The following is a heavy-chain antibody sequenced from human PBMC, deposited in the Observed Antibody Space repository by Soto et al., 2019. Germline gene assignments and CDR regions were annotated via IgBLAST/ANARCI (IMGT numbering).Heavy chain of an antibody. CDR1: GFTFSSYA. CDR2: ISSSGDAF. V-gene: IGHV3-48*03. Sequence: GGSLRLSCAASGFTFSSYAMNWVRQAPGKGLEWVSFISSSGDAFYYSDSVKGRFTISRDNAKNSLYLQMSSLRVEDTAAYYCARDFVAGTRYFDYWGQGTLVTVSS. D-gene: IGHD1-26*01. J-gene: IGHJ4*02. CDR3: ARDFVAGTRYFDY.